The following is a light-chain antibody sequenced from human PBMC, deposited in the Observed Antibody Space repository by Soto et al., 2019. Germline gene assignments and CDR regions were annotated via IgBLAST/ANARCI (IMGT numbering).Light chain of an antibody. CDR2: DDR. CDR1: NIGSKR. J-gene: IGLJ3*02. CDR3: QMWDSSSDHWV. V-gene: IGLV3-21*02. Sequence: SYELTQAPSVSVAPGQTARITCGGNNIGSKRVHWYQQKSGQAPVLVVYDDRDRPSGIPERFSGSKSGNTATLTISRVEAGEEADYYCQMWDSSSDHWVFGGGTKLTVL.